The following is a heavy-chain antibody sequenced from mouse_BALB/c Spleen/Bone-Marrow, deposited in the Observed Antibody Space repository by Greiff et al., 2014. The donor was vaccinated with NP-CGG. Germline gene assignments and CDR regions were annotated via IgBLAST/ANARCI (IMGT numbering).Heavy chain of an antibody. D-gene: IGHD1-1*01. CDR1: GYAFSSSW. V-gene: IGHV1-82*01. Sequence: QVQLQQSGPELVKPGASVKISCKASGYAFSSSWMNWVKQRPGQGLEWIGRIYPGDGDTNYNGKFKGKATLTADKSSSTAYMQRSSLTSVDSAVYFCGRSYYGSSYYFDYWGQGTTLTVSS. CDR3: GRSYYGSSYYFDY. J-gene: IGHJ2*01. CDR2: IYPGDGDT.